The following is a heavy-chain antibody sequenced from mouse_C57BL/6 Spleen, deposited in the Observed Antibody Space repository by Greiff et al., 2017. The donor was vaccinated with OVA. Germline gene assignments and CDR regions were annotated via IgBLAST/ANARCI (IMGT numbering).Heavy chain of an antibody. V-gene: IGHV3-6*01. CDR1: GYSITSGYY. Sequence: EVQLQASGPGLVKPSQSLSLTCSVTGYSITSGYYWNWIRQFPGNKLEWMGYISYDGSNNYNPSLKNRISITRDTSKNQFFLKLNSVTTEDTATYYCAREENGNYVGRNAMDYWGQGTSVTVSS. D-gene: IGHD2-1*01. J-gene: IGHJ4*01. CDR2: ISYDGSN. CDR3: AREENGNYVGRNAMDY.